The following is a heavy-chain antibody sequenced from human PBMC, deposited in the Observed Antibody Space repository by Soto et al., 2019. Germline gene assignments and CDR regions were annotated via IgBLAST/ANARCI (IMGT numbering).Heavy chain of an antibody. CDR2: IIPIFGTA. CDR1: GGTFSSYA. V-gene: IGHV1-69*01. J-gene: IGHJ4*02. CDR3: AISRIAVAGTLNYFDY. D-gene: IGHD6-19*01. Sequence: QVQLVQSGAEVKKPGSSEKVSCKASGGTFSSYAISWVRQAPGQGLEWMGGIIPIFGTANYAQKFQGRVTITADESTSTAYMELSSLRSEDTAVYYCAISRIAVAGTLNYFDYWGQGTLVTVSS.